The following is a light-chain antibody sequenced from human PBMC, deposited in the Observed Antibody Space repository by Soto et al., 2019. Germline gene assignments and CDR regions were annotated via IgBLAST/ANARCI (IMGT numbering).Light chain of an antibody. CDR1: QSVSARY. J-gene: IGKJ1*01. V-gene: IGKV3-20*01. CDR3: QQYAVSPPT. CDR2: GAS. Sequence: EIVLTQSPGTLSLSPGERATLSCRASQSVSARYVAWYQRKPGQAPRLLIYGASNRATDIPVRFSASGSGTDSTLTITRLEPEDFAVYICQQYAVSPPTFGLGTKVEFK.